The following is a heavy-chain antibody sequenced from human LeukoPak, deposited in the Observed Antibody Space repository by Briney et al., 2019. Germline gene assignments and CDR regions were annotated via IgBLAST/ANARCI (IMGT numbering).Heavy chain of an antibody. V-gene: IGHV4-59*08. J-gene: IGHJ5*02. D-gene: IGHD3-16*01. CDR2: IYYSGST. Sequence: SETLSLTCTVSGGSISSYYWSWIRQPPGKGLEWLGDIYYSGSTNYNPSLKSRVTISVDTSKNQFSLKLSSVTAADTAVYYCARLPRNAPIDYENWFDPWGQGTLVTVSS. CDR1: GGSISSYY. CDR3: ARLPRNAPIDYENWFDP.